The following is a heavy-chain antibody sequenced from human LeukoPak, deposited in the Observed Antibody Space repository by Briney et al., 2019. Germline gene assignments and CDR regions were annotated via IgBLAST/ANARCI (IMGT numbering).Heavy chain of an antibody. CDR2: IRYDGSNK. J-gene: IGHJ4*02. CDR3: AKGGSIGTYRHFDY. CDR1: GFTFSSYG. D-gene: IGHD1-26*01. V-gene: IGHV3-30*02. Sequence: GGSLRLSCAASGFTFSSYGMHWVRQAPGKGLEWVAFIRYDGSNKYYADSVKGRFTISRDNSKNTLYLQMNSLRAEDTAVYYCAKGGSIGTYRHFDYWGQGTLVTVSS.